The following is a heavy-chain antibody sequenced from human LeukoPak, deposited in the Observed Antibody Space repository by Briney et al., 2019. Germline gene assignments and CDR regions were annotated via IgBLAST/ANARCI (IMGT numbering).Heavy chain of an antibody. CDR1: GYTFTSYG. V-gene: IGHV1-18*01. CDR2: VSAYNGNT. D-gene: IGHD7-27*01. Sequence: AAVKVSCKASGYTFTSYGISWVRQAPGQGGEWMGWVSAYNGNTHYAQKLQGRVTMTTDTSTSTAYMEMRSLRSDATAVHSCARLLFQTGHEYSYYYYTDVWGKGTTVTVSS. J-gene: IGHJ6*03. CDR3: ARLLFQTGHEYSYYYYTDV.